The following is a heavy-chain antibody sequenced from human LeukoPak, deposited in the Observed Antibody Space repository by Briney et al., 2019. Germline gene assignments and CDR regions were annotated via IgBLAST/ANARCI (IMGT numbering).Heavy chain of an antibody. V-gene: IGHV3-23*01. Sequence: GGSLRLSCVASGFPFNSFAMSWVRQAPGKGLEWVSTISSRGDRTHYADSVKGRFSISRDNSKNTLYLQMNSLRAEDTAVYYCAWTGFHYWGQGTLVTVSS. CDR3: AWTGFHY. CDR2: ISSRGDRT. D-gene: IGHD1-1*01. J-gene: IGHJ4*02. CDR1: GFPFNSFA.